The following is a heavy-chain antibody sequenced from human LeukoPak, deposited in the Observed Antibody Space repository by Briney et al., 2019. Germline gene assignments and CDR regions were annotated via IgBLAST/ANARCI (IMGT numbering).Heavy chain of an antibody. Sequence: PSETLSLTCAVYGGTFRGYYWSWIPQPPGKGLEWIGEINHSGSTNYNPSLKSRVTISVDTSKNQFSLKLSSVTAADTAVYYCARGDGGYHRANYYWGQGTLVTVSS. V-gene: IGHV4-34*01. CDR3: ARGDGGYHRANYY. CDR1: GGTFRGYY. CDR2: INHSGST. J-gene: IGHJ4*02. D-gene: IGHD5-12*01.